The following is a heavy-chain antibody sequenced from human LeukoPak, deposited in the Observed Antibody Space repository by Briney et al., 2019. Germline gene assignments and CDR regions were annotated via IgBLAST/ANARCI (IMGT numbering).Heavy chain of an antibody. CDR3: ASWYYDFWSGYSSPDY. J-gene: IGHJ4*02. D-gene: IGHD3-3*01. Sequence: GGSLRLSCAASGFTFSSYAMSWVRQAPGKGLEWVANIKQDGSEKYYVDSVKGRFTISRDNAKNSLYLQMNSLRAEDTAVYYCASWYYDFWSGYSSPDYWGQGTLVTVSS. CDR1: GFTFSSYA. V-gene: IGHV3-7*01. CDR2: IKQDGSEK.